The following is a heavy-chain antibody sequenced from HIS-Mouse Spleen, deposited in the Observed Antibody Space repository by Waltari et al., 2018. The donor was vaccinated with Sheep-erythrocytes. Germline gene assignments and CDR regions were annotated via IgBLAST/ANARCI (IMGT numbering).Heavy chain of an antibody. D-gene: IGHD5-12*01. CDR2: ISYDGSNK. J-gene: IGHJ4*02. Sequence: VRQAPGTGLEWVAVISYDGSNKYYADSVKGRFTMSRDNSKNTLYLQMNSLRAEYTAVYYCARDGGRWLQLDYWGQGTLVTVSS. V-gene: IGHV3-30-3*01. CDR3: ARDGGRWLQLDY.